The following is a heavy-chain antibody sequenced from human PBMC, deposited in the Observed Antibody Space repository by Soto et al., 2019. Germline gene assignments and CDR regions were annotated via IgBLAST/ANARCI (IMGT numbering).Heavy chain of an antibody. V-gene: IGHV3-13*04. CDR3: ARGVTMVRGVIIDWFDP. J-gene: IGHJ5*02. CDR1: GFTFSSYD. D-gene: IGHD3-10*01. CDR2: IGTAGDA. Sequence: TGGSLRLSCAASGFTFSSYDMHWVRQATGKGLEWVSTIGTAGDAYYPGSVKGRFTISRENAKNSLYLQMNSLRAGDTAVYYCARGVTMVRGVIIDWFDPWGQGTLVTVSS.